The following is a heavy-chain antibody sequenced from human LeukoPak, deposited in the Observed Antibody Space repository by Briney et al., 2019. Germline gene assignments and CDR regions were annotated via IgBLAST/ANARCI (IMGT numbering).Heavy chain of an antibody. V-gene: IGHV3-20*04. CDR2: INWNGVST. D-gene: IGHD3-10*01. CDR3: ARSPRIIIVRGLISYYYYMDV. CDR1: GFTFDDYG. Sequence: GRSLRLSCAASGFTFDDYGMTWVRQAPGKGLEWVSGINWNGVSTGYADSVKGRFTISRDNAKNSLYLQMNSLRAEDTALYYCARSPRIIIVRGLISYYYYMDVWGKGTTVTVSS. J-gene: IGHJ6*03.